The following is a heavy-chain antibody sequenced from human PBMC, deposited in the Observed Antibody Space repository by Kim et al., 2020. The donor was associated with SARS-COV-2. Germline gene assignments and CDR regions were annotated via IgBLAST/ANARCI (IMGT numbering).Heavy chain of an antibody. V-gene: IGHV1-3*01. CDR2: INAGNGYT. J-gene: IGHJ5*02. CDR3: ARSTYTSGWFVGGWLDP. Sequence: ASVKVSCKASGYTFTSYAIHWVRQAPGQSLEWMGWINAGNGYTKFSQKLQGRVAFTRDTSASTVYMELISLTSEDSALYYCARSTYTSGWFVGGWLDPWGQGTLVTVSS. D-gene: IGHD6-19*01. CDR1: GYTFTSYA.